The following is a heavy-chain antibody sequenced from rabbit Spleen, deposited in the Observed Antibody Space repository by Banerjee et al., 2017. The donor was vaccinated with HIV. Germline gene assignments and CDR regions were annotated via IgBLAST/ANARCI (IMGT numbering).Heavy chain of an antibody. CDR3: ARDLVVAIGWNFNL. Sequence: QEQLEESGGDLVKPEGSLTLTCTASGFSFSSSYWICWVRQAPGKGLEWIVCIDTGSSGFTYYASWAKGRFTISRTSSTTVTLQMTSLTAADTATYFCARDLVVAIGWNFNLWGPGTLVTVS. V-gene: IGHV1S45*01. CDR2: IDTGSSGFT. J-gene: IGHJ4*01. CDR1: GFSFSSSYW. D-gene: IGHD5-1*01.